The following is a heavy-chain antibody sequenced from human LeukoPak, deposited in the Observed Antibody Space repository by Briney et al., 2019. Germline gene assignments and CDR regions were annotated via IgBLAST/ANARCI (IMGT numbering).Heavy chain of an antibody. Sequence: SGTLSLTCAVSGGSISSSNWWSWLRQPPGKGLEWIGKIYHSGSTNYNPSLKSRVTISVDKSKNQFSLKLSSVTAADTAVYYCARILANYYGSSSIGYWGQGTLVTVSS. CDR3: ARILANYYGSSSIGY. CDR2: IYHSGST. V-gene: IGHV4-4*02. J-gene: IGHJ4*02. D-gene: IGHD3-10*01. CDR1: GGSISSSNW.